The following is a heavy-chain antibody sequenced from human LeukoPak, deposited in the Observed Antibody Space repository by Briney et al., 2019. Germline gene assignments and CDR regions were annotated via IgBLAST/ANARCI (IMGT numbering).Heavy chain of an antibody. J-gene: IGHJ4*02. CDR2: IYTSGST. Sequence: SETLSLTCTVSGGSISSYYWSWIRQPAGKGLEWIGRIYTSGSTNYNPSLKSRVTMSVDTSKNQFSLKLSSVTAADTAVYYCAAYDILTGYYLFDYWGQGTLVTVSP. CDR1: GGSISSYY. V-gene: IGHV4-4*07. CDR3: AAYDILTGYYLFDY. D-gene: IGHD3-9*01.